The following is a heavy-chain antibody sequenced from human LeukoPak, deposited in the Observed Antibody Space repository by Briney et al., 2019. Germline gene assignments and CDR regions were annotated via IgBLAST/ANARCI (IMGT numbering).Heavy chain of an antibody. Sequence: GASVKVSCKASGGTFSSYAISWVRQAPGQGLEWMGGIIPIFGTANYAQKFQGRVTMTTDTSTSTAYMELRSLRSDDTAVYYCARASAYSGSYYGPSAWDHHDAFDIWGQGTMVTVSS. J-gene: IGHJ3*02. CDR2: IIPIFGTA. CDR3: ARASAYSGSYYGPSAWDHHDAFDI. CDR1: GGTFSSYA. D-gene: IGHD1-26*01. V-gene: IGHV1-69*05.